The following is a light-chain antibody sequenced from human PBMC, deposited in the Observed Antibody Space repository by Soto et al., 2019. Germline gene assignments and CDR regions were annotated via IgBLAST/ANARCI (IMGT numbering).Light chain of an antibody. CDR3: QQSYSSPT. CDR2: AAS. J-gene: IGKJ1*01. CDR1: QPIANF. Sequence: DIQMTQSPSSLSASIGDRVTITCRASQPIANFLNWYQQRPGKAPKLLIYAASSLETGVPSRFSGSGSGTDFTLIISSLQPEDFATYYCQQSYSSPTFGRGTKVEIK. V-gene: IGKV1-39*01.